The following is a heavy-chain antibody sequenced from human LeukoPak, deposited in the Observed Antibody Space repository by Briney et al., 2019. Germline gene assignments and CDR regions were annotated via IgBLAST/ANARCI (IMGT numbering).Heavy chain of an antibody. V-gene: IGHV4-31*03. J-gene: IGHJ4*02. CDR3: ARLSGGSCYDY. CDR2: IYYSGST. CDR1: GGSISSGGYS. Sequence: SQTLSLTCTVSGGSISSGGYSWSWLRQHPGKGLEWIGYIYYSGSTYYNPSLKSRVTISVDTSKNQFSLKLSSVTAADTAVYYCARLSGGSCYDYWGQGTLVTVSS. D-gene: IGHD2-15*01.